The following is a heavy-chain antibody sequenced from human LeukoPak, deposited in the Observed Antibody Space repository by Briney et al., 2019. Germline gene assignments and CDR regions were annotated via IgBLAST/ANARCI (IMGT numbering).Heavy chain of an antibody. V-gene: IGHV3-30*02. J-gene: IGHJ4*02. CDR3: ANGNPGNYHSGID. Sequence: GGSLRLSCEASGFNFSSYGMHWVRQAPGKGLEWVAVIRYDGSNKYYADSVKGRFTISRDNSKNTLYLHLNSLRGEDTEQLCAANGNPGNYHSGIDWGEGTPV. CDR2: IRYDGSNK. CDR1: GFNFSSYG. D-gene: IGHD3-22*01.